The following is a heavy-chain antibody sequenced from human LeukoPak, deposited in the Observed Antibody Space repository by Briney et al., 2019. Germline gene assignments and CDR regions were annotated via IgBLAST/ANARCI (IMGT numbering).Heavy chain of an antibody. CDR2: ISSGGSTI. V-gene: IGHV3-48*03. Sequence: GGSLRLSCAASGFTISSYEMNWVRQAPGKGLEWVSYISSGGSTINYADSVKGRFTISRDNAKNSLYLQMNSLRAEDTAVYYCARSGSCDYWGQGTLVTVSS. J-gene: IGHJ4*02. CDR1: GFTISSYE. CDR3: ARSGSCDY.